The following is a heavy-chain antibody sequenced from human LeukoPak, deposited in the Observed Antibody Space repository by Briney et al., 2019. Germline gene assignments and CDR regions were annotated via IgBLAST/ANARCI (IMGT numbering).Heavy chain of an antibody. Sequence: SETLSLTCNVSGDSISKGRHFWAWIRQSPGRGLEWIGYIYNSGSTYYNPSLKSRVTISVDTSKNQFSLSLGSVTAADTAVYYCARWGTYASTSNWFDPWGQGTLVTVSS. CDR3: ARWGTYASTSNWFDP. CDR2: IYNSGST. V-gene: IGHV4-39*07. D-gene: IGHD2-2*01. J-gene: IGHJ5*02. CDR1: GDSISKGRHF.